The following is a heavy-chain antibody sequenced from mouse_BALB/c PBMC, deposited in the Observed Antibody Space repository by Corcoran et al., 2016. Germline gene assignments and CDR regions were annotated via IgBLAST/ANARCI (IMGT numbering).Heavy chain of an antibody. J-gene: IGHJ1*01. Sequence: EVQLQQSGAELVKPGASVKLSCTASGFNIKDTYMHWVKQRPEQGLEWIGRIDPANGNTKYDPKFQGKATITADTSSNTAYLQLSSLTSEDTAVYYCANWDLYFDVWGAGTTVTFSS. CDR2: IDPANGNT. CDR3: ANWDLYFDV. V-gene: IGHV14-3*02. D-gene: IGHD4-1*01. CDR1: GFNIKDTY.